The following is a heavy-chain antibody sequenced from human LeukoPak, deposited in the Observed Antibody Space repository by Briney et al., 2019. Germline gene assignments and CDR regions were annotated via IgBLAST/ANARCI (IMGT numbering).Heavy chain of an antibody. Sequence: GGSLRLSCAASGFTFSSYAMSWVRQAPGKGLEWVSAISGSGRSTYYADSVKGRFTISRDNSKNTLYLQMNSLRAEDTAVYYCANGGYCSGGSCHGNVWGKGTTVTISS. D-gene: IGHD2-15*01. CDR2: ISGSGRST. CDR1: GFTFSSYA. CDR3: ANGGYCSGGSCHGNV. J-gene: IGHJ6*04. V-gene: IGHV3-23*01.